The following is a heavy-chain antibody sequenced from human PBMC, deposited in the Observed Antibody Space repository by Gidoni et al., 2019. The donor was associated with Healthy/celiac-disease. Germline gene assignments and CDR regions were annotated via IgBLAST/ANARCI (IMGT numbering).Heavy chain of an antibody. J-gene: IGHJ4*02. D-gene: IGHD1-20*01. CDR3: ARVRWYYLDY. Sequence: EVQLVESGGGLVQPGGSLRLSCAASGFTFGNYWMSWVRQTPGKGLEWVANIKQDGSEKYYVDAVKGRFTISRDNAKNSLYLQMNSLRAEDTAVYYCARVRWYYLDYWGQGTLVTVSS. CDR1: GFTFGNYW. V-gene: IGHV3-7*01. CDR2: IKQDGSEK.